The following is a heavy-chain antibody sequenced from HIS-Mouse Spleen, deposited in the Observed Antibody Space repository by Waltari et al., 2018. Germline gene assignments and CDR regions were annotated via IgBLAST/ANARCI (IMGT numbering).Heavy chain of an antibody. CDR3: IATTGY. Sequence: EVQLVESGGGLVKPGGSLRLSCAASGFTFSNAWMSWVRQAPGKVLEWVVLIKSKTAGGTTDYAAPVKGRFTISRDDSKNTLYLQMNSLKTEDTAVYYCIATTGYWGQGTLVTVSS. V-gene: IGHV3-15*01. CDR2: IKSKTAGGTT. D-gene: IGHD3-9*01. CDR1: GFTFSNAW. J-gene: IGHJ4*02.